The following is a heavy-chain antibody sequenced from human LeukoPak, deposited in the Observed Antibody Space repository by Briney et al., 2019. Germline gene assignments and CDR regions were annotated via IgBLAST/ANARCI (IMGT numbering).Heavy chain of an antibody. Sequence: PGRSLRLSCAASGFTFDDYAMHWVRQAPGKGLEWVSGISWNSGSIGYADSVKGRFTISRDNSKNTLYLQMNSLRAEDTAVYYCAKSGNYSSGWYVQLYYFDYWGQGTLVTVSS. CDR3: AKSGNYSSGWYVQLYYFDY. V-gene: IGHV3-9*01. CDR1: GFTFDDYA. D-gene: IGHD6-19*01. J-gene: IGHJ4*02. CDR2: ISWNSGSI.